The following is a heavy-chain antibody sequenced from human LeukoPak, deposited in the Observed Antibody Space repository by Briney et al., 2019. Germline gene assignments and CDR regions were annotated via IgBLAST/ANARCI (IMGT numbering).Heavy chain of an antibody. CDR1: GGSISRSPYY. J-gene: IGHJ4*02. D-gene: IGHD6-19*01. V-gene: IGHV4-39*01. CDR3: ARHASVDGNWPRPLDY. CDR2: IYYSGST. Sequence: SETLSLTCTVSGGSISRSPYYLGWIRQPPGNWLEWIGNIYYSGSTYYNPSLKTRVTISVDTSKNQFSLKLTSVTAADTAVYYCARHASVDGNWPRPLDYWGQGSLVTVSS.